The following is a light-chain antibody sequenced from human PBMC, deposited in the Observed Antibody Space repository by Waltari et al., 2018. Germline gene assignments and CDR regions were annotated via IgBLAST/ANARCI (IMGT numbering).Light chain of an antibody. V-gene: IGKV3-20*01. CDR3: QQYGSSVMYT. Sequence: EIVLTQSPGTLSLSPGERATLSCRASQSLSRSRLDWYQQKPGQAPRLLIYAASSRATGIPDRFSGSGSGTDFSLTISRVEPEDFAVYYCQQYGSSVMYTFGQGTKLEIQ. J-gene: IGKJ2*01. CDR1: QSLSRSR. CDR2: AAS.